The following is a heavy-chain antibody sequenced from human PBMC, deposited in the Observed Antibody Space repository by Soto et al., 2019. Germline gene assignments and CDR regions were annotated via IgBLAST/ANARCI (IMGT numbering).Heavy chain of an antibody. J-gene: IGHJ4*02. CDR2: IRSKAYGGTT. Sequence: GGSLRLPCTASGFTFGDFAMSWVRQAPGKGLGWGGFIRSKAYGGTTEYAASVKGRFTISRDDSKSIAYLQMNSLKTEDTAVYYCTRDNKWPPNIWGSYRQYYFDYWGQGTLVTVSS. V-gene: IGHV3-49*04. D-gene: IGHD3-16*02. CDR1: GFTFGDFA. CDR3: TRDNKWPPNIWGSYRQYYFDY.